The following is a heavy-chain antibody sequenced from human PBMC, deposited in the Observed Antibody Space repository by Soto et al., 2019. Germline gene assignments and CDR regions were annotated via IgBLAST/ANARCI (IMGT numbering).Heavy chain of an antibody. CDR1: GFTFSSYG. CDR2: IWYDGSNK. Sequence: GGSLRLSCAASGFTFSSYGMHWVRQAPGKGLEWVAVIWYDGSNKYYADSVKGRFTISRDNSKNTLYLQMNSLRAEDTAVYYCARDRGDYDYVWGSYRHFDYWGQGTLVTVSS. V-gene: IGHV3-33*01. CDR3: ARDRGDYDYVWGSYRHFDY. D-gene: IGHD3-16*02. J-gene: IGHJ4*02.